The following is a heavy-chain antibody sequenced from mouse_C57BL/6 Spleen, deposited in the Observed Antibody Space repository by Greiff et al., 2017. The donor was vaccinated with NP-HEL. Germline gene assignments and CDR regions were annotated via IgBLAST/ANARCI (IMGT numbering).Heavy chain of an antibody. CDR3: ARSGSNYDYFDY. J-gene: IGHJ2*01. CDR2: INPSTGGT. Sequence: VQLQQSGPELVKPGASVKISCKASGYSFTGYYMNWVKQSPEKSLEWIGEINPSTGGTTYNQKFKAKATLTVDKSSSTAYMQLKSLTSEESAGYCCARSGSNYDYFDYWGQGTTLTVSS. CDR1: GYSFTGYY. V-gene: IGHV1-42*01. D-gene: IGHD2-5*01.